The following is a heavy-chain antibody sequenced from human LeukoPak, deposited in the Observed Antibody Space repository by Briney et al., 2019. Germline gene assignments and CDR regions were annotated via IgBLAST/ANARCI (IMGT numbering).Heavy chain of an antibody. CDR1: GGSFSGYY. CDR2: IYSSGST. V-gene: IGHV4-59*10. D-gene: IGHD3-22*01. J-gene: IGHJ4*02. Sequence: PSETLSLTCAVYGGSFSGYYWSWIRQPPGKGLEWIGRIYSSGSTNYNPSLKSRVTMSVDTSKNQFSLKLSSVTAADTAVYYCARDQYYDVSTYYEIDYWGQGTLVTVSS. CDR3: ARDQYYDVSTYYEIDY.